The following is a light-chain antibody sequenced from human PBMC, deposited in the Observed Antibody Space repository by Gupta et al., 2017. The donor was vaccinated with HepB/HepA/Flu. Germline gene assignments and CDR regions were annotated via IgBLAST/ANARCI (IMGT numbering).Light chain of an antibody. CDR3: MQALQTPFT. CDR1: QRLLHSNGYNY. V-gene: IGKV2-28*01. CDR2: LGS. J-gene: IGKJ3*01. Sequence: DIVMTQSPLSLPVTTGDPAFISCRSSQRLLHSNGYNYLDWYLQKPGQSPQLLIYLGSNRASGVPDRFSGSGSGTDFTLKISRVEAEDVGVYYCMQALQTPFTFGPGTKVDIK.